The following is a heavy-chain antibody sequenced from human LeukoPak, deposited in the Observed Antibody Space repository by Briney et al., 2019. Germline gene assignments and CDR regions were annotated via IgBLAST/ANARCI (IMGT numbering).Heavy chain of an antibody. V-gene: IGHV4-34*01. J-gene: IGHJ4*02. CDR3: ARGLGRRTIFGVVTGYYFDY. D-gene: IGHD3-3*01. Sequence: PSETLSLTCAVYGGSFSGYYWSWIRQPPGKGLEWIGEINHSGSTNYNPSLKSRVTISVDTSKNQFSLKLSSVTAADTAVYYCARGLGRRTIFGVVTGYYFDYSGQGTLVTVSS. CDR2: INHSGST. CDR1: GGSFSGYY.